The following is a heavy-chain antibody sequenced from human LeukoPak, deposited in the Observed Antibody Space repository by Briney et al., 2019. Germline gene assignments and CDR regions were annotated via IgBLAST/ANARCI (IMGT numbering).Heavy chain of an antibody. J-gene: IGHJ4*02. CDR2: ISASGGST. CDR1: GFTFSNLA. CDR3: ARDLYSSGGDY. D-gene: IGHD6-19*01. Sequence: PGGSLRLSCAASGFTFSNLAMSWVRQAPGKGLEWLSLISASGGSTYYADSVKGRFTISRDNSKNKLYLQMNSLRAEDTALYYCARDLYSSGGDYWGQGTLVTVSS. V-gene: IGHV3-23*01.